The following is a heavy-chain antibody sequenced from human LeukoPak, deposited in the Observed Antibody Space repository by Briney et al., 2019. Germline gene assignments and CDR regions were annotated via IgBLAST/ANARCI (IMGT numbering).Heavy chain of an antibody. CDR2: IYYSGST. Sequence: SETLSLTCTVSGGSVSSGSYYWSWIRQPPGKGLEWIGYIYYSGSTYYNPSLKSRVTISVDTSKNQFSLKLSSVTAADTAVYYCARAVDILSFDYWGQGTLVTVSS. CDR3: ARAVDILSFDY. V-gene: IGHV4-30-4*08. CDR1: GGSVSSGSYY. D-gene: IGHD3-9*01. J-gene: IGHJ4*02.